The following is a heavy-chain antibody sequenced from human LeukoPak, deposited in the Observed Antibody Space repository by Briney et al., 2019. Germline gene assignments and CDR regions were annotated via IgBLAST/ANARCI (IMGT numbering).Heavy chain of an antibody. D-gene: IGHD5-24*01. J-gene: IGHJ4*02. V-gene: IGHV4-30-4*08. CDR3: AREMATFIDY. CDR2: IYYSGST. Sequence: WIRQPPGKGLEWIGYIYYSGSTYYNPSLKSRVTISVDTSKNQFSLKLSSVTAADTAVYYCAREMATFIDYWGQGTLVTVSS.